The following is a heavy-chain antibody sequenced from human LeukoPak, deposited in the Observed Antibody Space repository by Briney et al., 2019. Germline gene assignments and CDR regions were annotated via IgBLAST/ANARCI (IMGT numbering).Heavy chain of an antibody. CDR3: ARVPFALNYGMDV. D-gene: IGHD3-16*01. CDR1: GGSISSYY. Sequence: SETLSLTCTVSGGSISSYYWSWLRQPAGRGLEWIGRIYTSGSTNYNPSLKSRVTMSVDTSKDQFSLKLSSVTAADTAVYYCARVPFALNYGMDVWGQGTTVTVSS. V-gene: IGHV4-4*07. CDR2: IYTSGST. J-gene: IGHJ6*02.